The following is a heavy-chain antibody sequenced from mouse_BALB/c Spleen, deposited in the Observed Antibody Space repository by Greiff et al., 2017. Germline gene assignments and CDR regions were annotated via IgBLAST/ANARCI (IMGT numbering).Heavy chain of an antibody. V-gene: IGHV5-6-3*01. Sequence: EVQLVESGGGLVQPGGSLKLSCAASGFTFSSYGMSWVRQTPDKRLELVATINSNGGSTYYPDSVKGRFTISRDNAKNTLYLQMSSLKSEDTAMYYCARGDGNYSAMDYWGQGTSVTVSS. J-gene: IGHJ4*01. D-gene: IGHD2-1*01. CDR3: ARGDGNYSAMDY. CDR1: GFTFSSYG. CDR2: INSNGGST.